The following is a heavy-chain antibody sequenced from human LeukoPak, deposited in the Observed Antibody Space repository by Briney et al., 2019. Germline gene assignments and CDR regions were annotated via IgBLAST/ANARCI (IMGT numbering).Heavy chain of an antibody. CDR1: GYTFTSYG. D-gene: IGHD1-26*01. CDR3: GRYLPSWSYYSYY. V-gene: IGHV1-18*01. Sequence: ASVTVSFKASGYTFTSYGISWVRQAPGQGGEGMGWISDYNGNTNYKKKLQGRVTMTTDKTTRTDNMELRRQRYADTAVYYCGRYLPSWSYYSYYWGQETLVAVSS. J-gene: IGHJ4*02. CDR2: ISDYNGNT.